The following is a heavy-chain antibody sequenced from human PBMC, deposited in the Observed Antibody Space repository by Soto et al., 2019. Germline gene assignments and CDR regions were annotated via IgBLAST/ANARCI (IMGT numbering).Heavy chain of an antibody. V-gene: IGHV4-38-2*01. CDR3: ARSLLTSSWYAGS. D-gene: IGHD6-13*01. CDR1: VYSISSGYY. J-gene: IGHJ5*02. Sequence: SETLSLTCVFSVYSISSGYYWGWIRQPPGKGLEWIGSIYHSGTTYYNPSLKSRVTISLDTSRNQFSLKLTSVTAADTAVYYCARSLLTSSWYAGSWGQGTLGNVSS. CDR2: IYHSGTT.